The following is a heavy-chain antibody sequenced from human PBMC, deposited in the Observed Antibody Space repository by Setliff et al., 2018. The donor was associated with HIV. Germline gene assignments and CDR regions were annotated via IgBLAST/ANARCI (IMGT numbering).Heavy chain of an antibody. CDR3: ARTLRAAAMGYFDY. Sequence: KPSETLSLTCAVPGYSISSGYYWGWIRQPPGKGLEWIGSIYHSGSTYYNPSLKSRVTISVDTSKNQFSLKLTSVTAADTAVYYCARTLRAAAMGYFDYWGQGTLVTVSS. CDR1: GYSISSGYY. J-gene: IGHJ4*02. V-gene: IGHV4-38-2*01. D-gene: IGHD5-18*01. CDR2: IYHSGST.